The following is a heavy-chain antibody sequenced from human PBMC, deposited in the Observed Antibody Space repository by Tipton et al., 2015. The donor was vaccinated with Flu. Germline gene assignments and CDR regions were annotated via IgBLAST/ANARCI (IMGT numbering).Heavy chain of an antibody. CDR2: INPNSGGT. V-gene: IGHV1-2*02. D-gene: IGHD3-3*01. CDR3: ARRGLGGYYDFWSGYYMEAFDI. J-gene: IGHJ3*02. Sequence: QVQLVQSGAEVKKPGASVKVSCKASGYTFTGYYMHWVRQAPGQGLEWMGWINPNSGGTNYAQKFQGRVTMTRDTSISTAYMERSRLRSDDTAVYYCARRGLGGYYDFWSGYYMEAFDIWGQGTMVTVSS. CDR1: GYTFTGYY.